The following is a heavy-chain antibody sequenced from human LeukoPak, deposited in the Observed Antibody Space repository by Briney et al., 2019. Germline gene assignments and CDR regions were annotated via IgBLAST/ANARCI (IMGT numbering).Heavy chain of an antibody. CDR1: GFAFSGSA. D-gene: IGHD1-26*01. CDR2: IDKKDKGYATAT. J-gene: IGHJ5*02. V-gene: IGHV3-73*01. CDR3: TRDSGTYNWFDP. Sequence: GGSLRLSCAASGFAFSGSAIHWVRQSSGKGLEWVGQIDKKDKGYATATAYAASVKGRFTISRDDSINTAYLQMKSLKTEDTALYYCTRDSGTYNWFDPWGQGTLVTVSS.